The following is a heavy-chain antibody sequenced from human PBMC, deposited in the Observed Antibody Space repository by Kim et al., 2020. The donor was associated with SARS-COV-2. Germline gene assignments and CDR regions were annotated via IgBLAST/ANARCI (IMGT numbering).Heavy chain of an antibody. CDR3: ARGQDYYDSSGQGY. J-gene: IGHJ4*02. D-gene: IGHD3-22*01. Sequence: SETLSLTCAVYGGSFSGYYWSWIRQPPGKGLEWIGEINHSGSTNYNPSLKSRVTISVDTSKNQFSLKLSSVTAADTAVYYCARGQDYYDSSGQGYWGQGT. CDR2: INHSGST. CDR1: GGSFSGYY. V-gene: IGHV4-34*01.